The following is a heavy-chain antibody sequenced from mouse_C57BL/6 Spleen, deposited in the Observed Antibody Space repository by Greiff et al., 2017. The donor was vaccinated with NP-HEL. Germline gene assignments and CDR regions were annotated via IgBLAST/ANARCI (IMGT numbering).Heavy chain of an antibody. D-gene: IGHD1-1*01. CDR3: ARGRVVATGYFDV. Sequence: VQLQQSGAELAKPGASVKLSCKASGYTFTSYWMHWVKQRPGQGLEWIGYINPSSGYTKYNQKFKDKATLTADKSSSTAYMQLSSLTYEDSAGYDCARGRVVATGYFDVWGTGTTVTVSS. CDR1: GYTFTSYW. CDR2: INPSSGYT. V-gene: IGHV1-7*01. J-gene: IGHJ1*03.